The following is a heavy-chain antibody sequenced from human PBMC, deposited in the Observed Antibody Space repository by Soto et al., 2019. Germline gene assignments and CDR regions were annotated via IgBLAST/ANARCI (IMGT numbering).Heavy chain of an antibody. D-gene: IGHD3-3*01. CDR1: GFTFSSYA. CDR3: ANPTLDLYDFWSGYSPHYYGMDV. V-gene: IGHV3-23*01. CDR2: ISGSGGST. J-gene: IGHJ6*02. Sequence: PGGSLRLSCAASGFTFSSYAMSWVRQAPGKGLEWVSAISGSGGSTYYADSVKGRFTISRDNSKNTLYLQMNSLRAEDTAVYYCANPTLDLYDFWSGYSPHYYGMDVWGQGTTVTVSS.